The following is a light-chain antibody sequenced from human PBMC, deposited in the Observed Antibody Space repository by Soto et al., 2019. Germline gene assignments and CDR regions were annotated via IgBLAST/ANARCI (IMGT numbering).Light chain of an antibody. V-gene: IGKV3-15*01. CDR2: GAS. CDR3: QQYNNWPPT. J-gene: IGKJ1*01. CDR1: QSVSSN. Sequence: EIVMTQSPATLSVSPGERATLSCRASQSVSSNLAWFQQKPGQAPRLLIYGASTRDTGISARFSGSGSGTEFTLTISSLQSEDFAVYYCQQYNNWPPTFGQGTKVDIK.